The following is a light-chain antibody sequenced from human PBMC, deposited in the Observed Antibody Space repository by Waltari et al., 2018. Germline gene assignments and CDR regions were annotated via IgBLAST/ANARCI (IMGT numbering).Light chain of an antibody. CDR3: SSYTSSSTLV. Sequence: QSALTQPASVSGSPGPSITISCTGTRSAVGGYNYVSWYQQHPGKAPKLMIYDVSKRPSGVSNRFSGSKSGNTASLTISGLQAEDEADYYCSSYTSSSTLVFGGGTKLTVL. V-gene: IGLV2-14*01. CDR1: RSAVGGYNY. J-gene: IGLJ2*01. CDR2: DVS.